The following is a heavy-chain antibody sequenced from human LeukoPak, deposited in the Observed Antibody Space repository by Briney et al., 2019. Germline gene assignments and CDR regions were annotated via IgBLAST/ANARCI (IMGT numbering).Heavy chain of an antibody. D-gene: IGHD1-14*01. CDR2: VDQDGSEK. J-gene: IGHJ6*02. CDR3: ARDRLHHGAPPYGMDV. V-gene: IGHV3-7*01. CDR1: AFTFSNYW. Sequence: PGGSLRLSCAASAFTFSNYWMSWVRQAPGKGLEWVASVDQDGSEKYYVDSLKGRITISRDNAKNSLHLQMNSLRAEDTAVYYCARDRLHHGAPPYGMDVWGQGTTVTVSS.